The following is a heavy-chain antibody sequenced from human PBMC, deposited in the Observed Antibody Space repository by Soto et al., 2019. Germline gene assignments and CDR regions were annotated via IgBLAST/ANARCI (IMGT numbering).Heavy chain of an antibody. V-gene: IGHV1-3*01. Sequence: ASVKVSCKASGYTFTSYAMHWVRQAPGQRLEWMGWINAGNGNTKYSQKFQGRVTITRDTSASTAYMELSSLRSEDTAVYYCASSMIVLVPAAIAPLDYWGQGTLVTVSS. J-gene: IGHJ4*02. CDR1: GYTFTSYA. CDR2: INAGNGNT. CDR3: ASSMIVLVPAAIAPLDY. D-gene: IGHD2-2*01.